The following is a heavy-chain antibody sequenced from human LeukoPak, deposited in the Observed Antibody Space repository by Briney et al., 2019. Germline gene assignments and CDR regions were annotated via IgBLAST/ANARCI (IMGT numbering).Heavy chain of an antibody. Sequence: SETLSLTCTVSGGSISSYYWSWIRQSPGKGLEWIGYIYYSGSTNYNPSLKSRVTISVDTSKNQFSLKLSSVTAADTAVYYCARRTRWYSSSPDYWGQGTLVTVSS. D-gene: IGHD6-13*01. V-gene: IGHV4-59*12. CDR1: GGSISSYY. CDR2: IYYSGST. J-gene: IGHJ4*02. CDR3: ARRTRWYSSSPDY.